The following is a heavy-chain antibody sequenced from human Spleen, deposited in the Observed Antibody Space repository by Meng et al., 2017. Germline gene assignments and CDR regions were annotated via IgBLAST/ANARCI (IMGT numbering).Heavy chain of an antibody. CDR2: IYWDDAE. V-gene: IGHV2-5*02. CDR1: GFSLSTTAVG. D-gene: IGHD7-27*01. Sequence: QITLKESGPTLVKPTQTLTLTCTFSGFSLSTTAVGVGWIRQPPGKALEWLAFIYWDDAELFSPSLNSRLTITKDSSKKQVVLTMTNMDPVDTATYYCAHRLGPNWGFDYWGQGTLVTVSS. CDR3: AHRLGPNWGFDY. J-gene: IGHJ4*02.